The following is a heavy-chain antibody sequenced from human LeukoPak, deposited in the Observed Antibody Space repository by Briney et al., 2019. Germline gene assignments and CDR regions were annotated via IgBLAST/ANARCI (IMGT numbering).Heavy chain of an antibody. V-gene: IGHV3-23*01. CDR3: AKEGRYYDSSGYYYERKAVFDY. CDR2: ISGSGGST. Sequence: PGGSLRLSCAASGFTFSSYAMSWVRQAPGKGLEWVSAISGSGGSTYYADSVKGRFTISRDNSKNTLYLQMNSLRAEDTAVYYCAKEGRYYDSSGYYYERKAVFDYWGQGTLVTVSP. D-gene: IGHD3-22*01. CDR1: GFTFSSYA. J-gene: IGHJ4*02.